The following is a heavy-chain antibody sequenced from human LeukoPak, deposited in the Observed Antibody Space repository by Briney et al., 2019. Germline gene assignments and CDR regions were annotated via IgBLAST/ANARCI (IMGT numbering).Heavy chain of an antibody. J-gene: IGHJ6*02. V-gene: IGHV3-30*18. CDR3: AKVLNSWSYYYYAMDV. Sequence: GGSLRLSCAASGFTFSSYGKHWVRRAPGKGLEWVAVTSHDETDKFYADSVKGRFTISRDNSKNTLYLQMNSLRIEDTAVYYCAKVLNSWSYYYYAMDVWGQGTTVTVSS. D-gene: IGHD2-21*01. CDR1: GFTFSSYG. CDR2: TSHDETDK.